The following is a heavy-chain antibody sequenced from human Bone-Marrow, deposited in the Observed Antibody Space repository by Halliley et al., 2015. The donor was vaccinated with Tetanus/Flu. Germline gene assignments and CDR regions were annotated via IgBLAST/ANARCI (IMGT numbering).Heavy chain of an antibody. D-gene: IGHD3-16*01. CDR1: GFIFTVYE. CDR2: ISSGGSTI. J-gene: IGHJ4*02. CDR3: VRDEPRFPVAN. V-gene: IGHV3-48*03. Sequence: SLRLSCAASGFIFTVYEMNWVRQAPGKGLEWVSYISSGGSTIYYADSVRGRFTISRDNAKNSLYLQMNSLRAEDTAVYYCVRDEPRFPVANWGQGTLVTVSS.